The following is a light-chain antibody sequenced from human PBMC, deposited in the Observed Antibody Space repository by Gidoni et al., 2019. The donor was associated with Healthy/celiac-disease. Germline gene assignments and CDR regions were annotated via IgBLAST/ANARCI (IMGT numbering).Light chain of an antibody. CDR3: AAWDDSLSGWV. J-gene: IGLJ3*02. CDR1: SSNIGSNY. V-gene: IGLV1-47*02. Sequence: QSVLTQPPSPSGPPGQWVTISCSGSSSNIGSNYVYWYQQLPGTAPKLLIYSNNQRPSGVPDRFSGSKSGTSASLAISGLRSEDEADYYCAAWDDSLSGWVFGGGTKLTVL. CDR2: SNN.